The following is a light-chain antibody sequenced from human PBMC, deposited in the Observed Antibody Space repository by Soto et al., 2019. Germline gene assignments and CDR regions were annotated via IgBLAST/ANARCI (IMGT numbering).Light chain of an antibody. V-gene: IGLV3-21*01. CDR2: NDD. CDR1: NIGGKS. CDR3: QVWGSNVDPYVV. Sequence: SYELTQQPSVSLAPGETARITCGGNNIGGKSVHWYQWKPGQVPTLIIYNDDDRPSGIPERFSGSNSGNTATLTVSRVEGGDEADYYCQVWGSNVDPYVVFGGGTKLTVL. J-gene: IGLJ2*01.